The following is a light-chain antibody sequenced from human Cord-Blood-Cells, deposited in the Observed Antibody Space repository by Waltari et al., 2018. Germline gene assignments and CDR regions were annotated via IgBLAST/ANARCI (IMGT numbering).Light chain of an antibody. V-gene: IGKV1-8*01. J-gene: IGKJ4*01. CDR2: AAS. Sequence: AIRMTQSPSSFSASTGDRVTITCRASQGISSYLDWYQQKPGKAPKLLIYAASTLQSGVPSRFSGGGSGTDFTLTISCLQSEDFATYYCQQYYSYPLTFGGGTKVEIK. CDR3: QQYYSYPLT. CDR1: QGISSY.